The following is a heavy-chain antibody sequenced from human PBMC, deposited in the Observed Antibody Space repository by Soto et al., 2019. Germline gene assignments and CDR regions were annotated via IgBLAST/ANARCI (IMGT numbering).Heavy chain of an antibody. CDR2: IYPGDSDT. Sequence: GESLKISCKGSGYSFTSYWIGWVRQMPGKGLEWMGIIYPGDSDTKYSPSFEGQATISVDKSISTAYLQWSSLKASDTAMYYCARRGAFPSWFDPWGQGTLVTVSS. CDR3: ARRGAFPSWFDP. V-gene: IGHV5-51*01. J-gene: IGHJ5*02. CDR1: GYSFTSYW. D-gene: IGHD1-26*01.